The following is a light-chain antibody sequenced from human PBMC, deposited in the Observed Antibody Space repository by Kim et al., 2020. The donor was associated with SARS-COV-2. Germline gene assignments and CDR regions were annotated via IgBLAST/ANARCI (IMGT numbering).Light chain of an antibody. J-gene: IGKJ4*01. CDR1: QSVSASY. CDR3: QQYGTSPLT. V-gene: IGKV3-20*01. CDR2: GAS. Sequence: GERAAPSCRARQSVSASYLAWYQQKPGQAPRLLISGASTRATGIPDRFSASGAGTDFTLTISRLEPEDFAVYYCQQYGTSPLTFGGGTKVDIK.